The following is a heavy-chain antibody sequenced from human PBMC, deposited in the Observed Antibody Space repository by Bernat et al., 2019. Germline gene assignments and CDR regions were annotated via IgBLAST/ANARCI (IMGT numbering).Heavy chain of an antibody. J-gene: IGHJ4*02. V-gene: IGHV3-21*01. D-gene: IGHD1-7*01. CDR2: ISSTSSHI. CDR1: GFSFSTYS. CDR3: AVGNYAPF. Sequence: QLVESGGGLVKPGGSLRLSCAASGFSFSTYSMIWVRQAPGKGLEWVSSISSTSSHIDYEDSVRGRFIISRDNAKNSLLLQMNSLRVEDTALYYCAVGNYAPFWGQGILVTVSS.